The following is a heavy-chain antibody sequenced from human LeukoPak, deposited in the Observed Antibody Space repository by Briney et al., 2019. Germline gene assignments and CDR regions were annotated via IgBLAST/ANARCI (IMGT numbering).Heavy chain of an antibody. D-gene: IGHD6-19*01. CDR2: IGRKSYGGTT. CDR3: ARGPIYLWLYYGMDV. CDR1: GFTFGDHA. J-gene: IGHJ6*02. V-gene: IGHV3-49*04. Sequence: GGSLRLSCTGSGFTFGDHAMSWVLQAPGNGIELVGFIGRKSYGGTTEYAASVKGRFTISRDDSKSIAYLQMNSLKTEDTAVYYCARGPIYLWLYYGMDVWGQGTTVTVSS.